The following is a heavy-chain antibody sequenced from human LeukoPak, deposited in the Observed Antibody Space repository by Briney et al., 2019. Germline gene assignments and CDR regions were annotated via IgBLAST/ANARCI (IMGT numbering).Heavy chain of an antibody. D-gene: IGHD4-17*01. V-gene: IGHV1-18*04. CDR1: GYTFTSYG. CDR2: ISAYNGNT. J-gene: IGHJ4*02. CDR3: ARAGLGPYGDSSNYDY. Sequence: ASVKVSCKASGYTFTSYGISWVRQAPGQGLEWMGWISAYNGNTNYAQKLQGRVTMATDTSTSTAYMVLRSLRSDDTAVYYCARAGLGPYGDSSNYDYWGQGTLVTVSS.